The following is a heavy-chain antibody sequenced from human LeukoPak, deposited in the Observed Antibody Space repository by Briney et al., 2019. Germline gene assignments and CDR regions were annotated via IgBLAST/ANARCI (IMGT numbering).Heavy chain of an antibody. CDR1: GFTLSSYA. CDR2: ISYDGSNK. CDR3: ARDGVRGVIILGWFDP. J-gene: IGHJ5*02. Sequence: GGSLRLSCAASGFTLSSYAMHWVRQAPGKGLEWVAVISYDGSNKYYADSVKGRFTISRDNSKNTLYLQMNSLRAEDTAVYYCARDGVRGVIILGWFDPWGQGTLVTVSS. D-gene: IGHD3-10*01. V-gene: IGHV3-30*04.